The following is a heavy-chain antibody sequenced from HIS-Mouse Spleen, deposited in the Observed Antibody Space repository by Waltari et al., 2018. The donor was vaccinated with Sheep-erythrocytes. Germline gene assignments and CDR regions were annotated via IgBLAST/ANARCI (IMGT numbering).Heavy chain of an antibody. Sequence: SSISSSSSYIYYADSVKGRFTISRDNAKNSLYLKMNSLRAEDTAVYYCARVASGATFDYWGQGTLVTVSS. CDR2: ISSSSSYI. J-gene: IGHJ4*02. CDR3: ARVASGATFDY. V-gene: IGHV3-21*01. D-gene: IGHD1-26*01.